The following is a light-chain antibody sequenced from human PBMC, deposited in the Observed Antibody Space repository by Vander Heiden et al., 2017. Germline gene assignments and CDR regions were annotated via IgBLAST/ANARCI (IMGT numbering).Light chain of an antibody. CDR2: G. J-gene: IGKJ1*01. CDR3: QHYNNWPPWT. Sequence: TQSPATLSVSPGERATLSCRASQSVSSNLAWYQQKPGQAPRLLIYGAARFSGSGSGTEFTLTISSLQSEDFAVYYCQHYNNWPPWTFGQGTKVEIK. V-gene: IGKV3-15*01. CDR1: QSVSSN.